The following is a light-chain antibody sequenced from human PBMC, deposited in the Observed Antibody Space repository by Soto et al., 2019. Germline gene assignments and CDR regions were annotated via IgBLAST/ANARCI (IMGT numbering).Light chain of an antibody. V-gene: IGLV2-14*01. CDR2: KVS. Sequence: QSVLTQPASVSGSPGQSITISCTGTSSDVGHNKYVSWYQQYPGKVPKLLINKVSNRPSGVSNRFSGSKSGNTASLTISGLLAEDEADYSCTSSTSDSLYVFGTGTKVTVL. CDR1: SSDVGHNKY. J-gene: IGLJ1*01. CDR3: TSSTSDSLYV.